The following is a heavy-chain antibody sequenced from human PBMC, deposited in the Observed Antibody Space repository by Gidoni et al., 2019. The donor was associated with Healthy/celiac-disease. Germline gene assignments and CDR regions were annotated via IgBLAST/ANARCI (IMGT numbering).Heavy chain of an antibody. J-gene: IGHJ4*02. CDR3: AKGPRTPYYYDSSGYLLSRFDY. V-gene: IGHV3-23*01. Sequence: EVQLLESGGGLVQPGGSLRLSCAASGFTLSSYSMSWVPQAPGKGLEWVSAISGSGGSTYYADSVKGRFTISRDNSKNTLYLQMNSLRAEDTAVYYCAKGPRTPYYYDSSGYLLSRFDYWGQGTLVTVSS. D-gene: IGHD3-22*01. CDR2: ISGSGGST. CDR1: GFTLSSYS.